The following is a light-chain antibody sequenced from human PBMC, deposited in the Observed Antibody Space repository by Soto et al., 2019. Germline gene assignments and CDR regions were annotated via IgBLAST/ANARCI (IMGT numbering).Light chain of an antibody. Sequence: EIVLTQSPGTLSLSPGERATLSCRASQSVSSSYLAWYQQKPGQATRLLIYGASSRATGIPDRFSSSGSGPDFTLTISRLEPEYFAVYYCQQYGSSMYTVGQGTNMEIK. CDR2: GAS. J-gene: IGKJ2*01. CDR3: QQYGSSMYT. CDR1: QSVSSSY. V-gene: IGKV3-20*01.